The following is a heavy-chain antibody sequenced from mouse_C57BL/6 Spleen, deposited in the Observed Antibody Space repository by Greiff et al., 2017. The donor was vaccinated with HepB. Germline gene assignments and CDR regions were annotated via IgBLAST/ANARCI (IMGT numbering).Heavy chain of an antibody. V-gene: IGHV1-4*01. Sequence: QVHVKQSGAELARPGASVKMSCKASGYTFTSYTMHWVKQRPGPGLEWIGYINPSSGYTKYNQKFKDKATLTADKSSSTAYMQLSSLTSEDSAVYYCARYGSSFYFDYWGQGTTLTVSS. D-gene: IGHD1-1*01. J-gene: IGHJ2*01. CDR1: GYTFTSYT. CDR2: INPSSGYT. CDR3: ARYGSSFYFDY.